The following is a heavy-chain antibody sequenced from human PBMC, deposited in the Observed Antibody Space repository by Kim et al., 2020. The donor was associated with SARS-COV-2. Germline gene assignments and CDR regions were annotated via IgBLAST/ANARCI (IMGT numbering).Heavy chain of an antibody. V-gene: IGHV4-39*01. D-gene: IGHD3-9*01. CDR3: ARQAYYDILTGYWYYFDY. J-gene: IGHJ4*02. Sequence: KSRVTISVDTSKNQFSLKLSSVTAADTAVYYCARQAYYDILTGYWYYFDYWGQGTLVTVSS.